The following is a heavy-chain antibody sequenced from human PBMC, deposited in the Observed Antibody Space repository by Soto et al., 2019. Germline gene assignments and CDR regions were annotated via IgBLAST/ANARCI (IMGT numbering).Heavy chain of an antibody. CDR2: ISGNGNST. V-gene: IGHV3-23*01. D-gene: IGHD5-12*01. CDR1: GFTFSTYA. CDR3: AKDSFINLRGYDSY. Sequence: GGSLRLSCAASGFTFSTYAMIWVRQAPGKGLEWVSAISGNGNSTYYADSVKGRFTISRDNSKNTLYLQMSSLRAEDTAIYYCAKDSFINLRGYDSYWGQGTLVTVSS. J-gene: IGHJ4*02.